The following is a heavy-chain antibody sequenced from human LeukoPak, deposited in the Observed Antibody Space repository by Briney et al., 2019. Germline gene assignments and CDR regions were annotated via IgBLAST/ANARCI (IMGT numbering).Heavy chain of an antibody. V-gene: IGHV3-53*01. D-gene: IGHD2-2*01. CDR3: ERGLGYCTSTTCLLPFDY. J-gene: IGHJ4*02. CDR1: GFTVSTYY. CDR2: IYSGGST. Sequence: GGSLRLSCAASGFTVSTYYMTWVRQAPGKGLECVSVIYSGGSTYYADSVKGRFTVSRDNSKNTLYLQMNSLRAEDTAMYYCERGLGYCTSTTCLLPFDYWGQGTLVTVSS.